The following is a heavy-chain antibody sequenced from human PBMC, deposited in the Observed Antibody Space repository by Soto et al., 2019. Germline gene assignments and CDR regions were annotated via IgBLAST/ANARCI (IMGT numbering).Heavy chain of an antibody. D-gene: IGHD3-10*01. CDR2: VNPNNGDT. CDR1: GYTFSDYD. V-gene: IGHV1-8*01. J-gene: IGHJ4*02. CDR3: AKVSRKGSAIDFDY. Sequence: QVQLVQSGAELKKPGASVKVSCKASGYTFSDYDMNWVRQATGQGPEWIGWVNPNNGDTGYAQKFQGRVTLTTDISTTTAYMELTSLRSEVTAIYYCAKVSRKGSAIDFDYWGQGTLITLSS.